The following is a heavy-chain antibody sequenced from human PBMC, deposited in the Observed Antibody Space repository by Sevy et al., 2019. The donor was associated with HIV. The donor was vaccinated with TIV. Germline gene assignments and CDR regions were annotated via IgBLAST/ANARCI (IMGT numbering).Heavy chain of an antibody. CDR2: IYYSGST. D-gene: IGHD4-17*01. CDR3: AAGEGITVTTVDY. J-gene: IGHJ4*02. Sequence: SETLSLTCTVSAGSISSGGYYWSWIRQHPGKGLEWIGYIYYSGSTYYNPSLKSRVTISVDTSKNQFSLKLSSVTAADTAVYYCAAGEGITVTTVDYWGQGTLVTVSS. V-gene: IGHV4-31*03. CDR1: AGSISSGGYY.